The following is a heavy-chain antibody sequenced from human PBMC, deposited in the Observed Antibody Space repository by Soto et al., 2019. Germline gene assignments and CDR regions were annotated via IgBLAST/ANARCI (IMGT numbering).Heavy chain of an antibody. CDR2: IWYDGSNK. V-gene: IGHV3-33*01. Sequence: QVQLVESGGGVVQPGRSLRLSCAASGFTFSSYGMHWVRQAPGKGLEWVAVIWYDGSNKYYADSVKGRFTISRDNSKNTLYLQMNSLRAEDTAVYYCARGVVLSKFGAFDIWGQGTMVTVSS. D-gene: IGHD2-15*01. J-gene: IGHJ3*02. CDR1: GFTFSSYG. CDR3: ARGVVLSKFGAFDI.